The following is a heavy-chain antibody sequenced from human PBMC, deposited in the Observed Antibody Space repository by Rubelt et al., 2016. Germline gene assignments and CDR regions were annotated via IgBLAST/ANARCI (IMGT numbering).Heavy chain of an antibody. CDR3: ASRQLGVDAFDI. CDR1: GGSISSYH. V-gene: IGHV4-59*08. CDR2: IYYSGST. J-gene: IGHJ3*02. Sequence: QVQLQESGPGLVKPSETLSLTCTVSGGSISSYHWSWIRQPPGKGLEWIGYIYYSGSTNYNPSLKSRVTISVDTSKNQFSRKLSSVTATDTAVYYCASRQLGVDAFDIWGQGTMVTVSS. D-gene: IGHD1-26*01.